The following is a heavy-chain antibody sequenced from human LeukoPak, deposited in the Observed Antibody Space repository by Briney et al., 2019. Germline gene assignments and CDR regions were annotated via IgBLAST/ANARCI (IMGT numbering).Heavy chain of an antibody. CDR3: ARVREDVGLYYYYYMDV. D-gene: IGHD2-15*01. CDR1: GFTFSTYG. CDR2: IRYDGINK. V-gene: IGHV3-30*02. J-gene: IGHJ6*03. Sequence: GGSLRLSCAASGFTFSTYGMHWVRQAPGKGLEWVAFIRYDGINKYYPDSVKGRFTISRDNSKNTLYLQMNSLRAEDTALYYCARVREDVGLYYYYYMDVWGKGTTVTISS.